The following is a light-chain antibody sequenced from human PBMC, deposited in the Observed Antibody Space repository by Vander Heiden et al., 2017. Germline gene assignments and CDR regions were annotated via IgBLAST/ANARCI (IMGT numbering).Light chain of an antibody. CDR1: QDIGKY. CDR2: DSS. V-gene: IGKV1-33*01. CDR3: QQYDGLPPCLT. Sequence: DIQMTQSPSSLSASVGDRVTITCQASQDIGKYLNWYQQKPGKAPKLLIYDSSNLETGVPSRFSGSGAGTHFTFTISSLRSEDIATYYCQQYDGLPPCLTFGGGTKVEIK. J-gene: IGKJ4*01.